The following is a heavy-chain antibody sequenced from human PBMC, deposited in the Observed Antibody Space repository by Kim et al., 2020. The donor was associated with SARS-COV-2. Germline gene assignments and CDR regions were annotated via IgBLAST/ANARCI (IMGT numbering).Heavy chain of an antibody. V-gene: IGHV3-33*05. Sequence: GGSLRLSCAASGFTFSSYGMHWVRQAPGKGLEWVAVISYDGSNKYYADSVKGRFTISRDNSKNTLYLQMNSLRAEDTAVYYCARDAHHFDWLDYWGQGTL. D-gene: IGHD3-9*01. J-gene: IGHJ4*02. CDR1: GFTFSSYG. CDR3: ARDAHHFDWLDY. CDR2: ISYDGSNK.